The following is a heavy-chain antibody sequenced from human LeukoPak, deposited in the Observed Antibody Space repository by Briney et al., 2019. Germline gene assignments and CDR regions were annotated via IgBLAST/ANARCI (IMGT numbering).Heavy chain of an antibody. Sequence: SETPSLTCTVSGGSITSGRYYWPWVRQHPGKGLEWIGYISYSGSTYYNPSLKSRVIITADTSQNQFSLKLSSVTAADTAVYYCARDTTEAFDIWGQGTKVTVSS. CDR1: GGSITSGRYY. D-gene: IGHD4-17*01. CDR3: ARDTTEAFDI. CDR2: ISYSGST. J-gene: IGHJ3*02. V-gene: IGHV4-31*03.